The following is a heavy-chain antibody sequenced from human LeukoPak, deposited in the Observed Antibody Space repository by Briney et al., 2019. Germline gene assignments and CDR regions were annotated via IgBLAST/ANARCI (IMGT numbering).Heavy chain of an antibody. CDR3: AREDSGSYWGYYYYYGMDV. D-gene: IGHD1-26*01. CDR1: GFTFSSYS. Sequence: GGSLRLSCAASGFTFSSYSMNWVRQAPGKGLEWVSSISSSSSYIYYADSVKGRFTISRDNAKNSLYLQMNSLRAEDTAVYYCAREDSGSYWGYYYYYGMDVWGQGTTVTVSS. J-gene: IGHJ6*02. CDR2: ISSSSSYI. V-gene: IGHV3-21*01.